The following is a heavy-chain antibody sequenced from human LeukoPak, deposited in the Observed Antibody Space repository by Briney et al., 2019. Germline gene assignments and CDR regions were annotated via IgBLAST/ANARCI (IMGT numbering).Heavy chain of an antibody. J-gene: IGHJ6*03. D-gene: IGHD1-7*01. CDR3: AIHNWNYPPYYYYYMDV. V-gene: IGHV4-39*01. CDR1: GGSISSSSYY. Sequence: SETLSLTCNVSGGSISSSSYYWGWIRQPPGKGLEWIGSIYYSGSTYYNPSLKSRVTISVDTSKNQFSLKLSSVTAADTAVYYCAIHNWNYPPYYYYYMDVWGKGSTVTVSS. CDR2: IYYSGST.